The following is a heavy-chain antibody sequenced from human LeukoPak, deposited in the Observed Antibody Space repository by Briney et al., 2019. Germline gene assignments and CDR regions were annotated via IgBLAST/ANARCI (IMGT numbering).Heavy chain of an antibody. V-gene: IGHV3-53*01. CDR3: ARARRVATIFAFDI. Sequence: PGGSLRLSCAASGFTVSSNYMSWVRQAPGKGLEWVSLIYTGGNTYYADSVKGRFTISRDNSKNTLYLQMNSLRAGDTAVYYCARARRVATIFAFDIWGQGTMVTVSS. D-gene: IGHD5-12*01. CDR2: IYTGGNT. J-gene: IGHJ3*02. CDR1: GFTVSSNY.